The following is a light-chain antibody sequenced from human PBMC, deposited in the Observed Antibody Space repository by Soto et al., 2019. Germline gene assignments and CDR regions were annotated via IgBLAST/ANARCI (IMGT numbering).Light chain of an antibody. Sequence: DLQMTQSPSSLSASVGDRVTITCRASQSISTYLNWYQQKPGKAPKLLIYAASTLQSGVPSRFSGSGSGTDFTLTISSLQPADFATYYCQQSYNTLPTFGQGTKVEIK. J-gene: IGKJ1*01. V-gene: IGKV1-39*01. CDR1: QSISTY. CDR2: AAS. CDR3: QQSYNTLPT.